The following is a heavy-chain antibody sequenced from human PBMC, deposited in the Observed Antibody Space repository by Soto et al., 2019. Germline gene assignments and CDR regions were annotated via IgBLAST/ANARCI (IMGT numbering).Heavy chain of an antibody. D-gene: IGHD2-21*02. Sequence: EVQLLESGGGLVRPGGSLRLSCAASGFTFSNSAMNWFRQAPGKGLEWVSLISNNGGSASHADSVQGRFIISRDNSINTLHLQMNSLRAEDTAIYYCVREVRDWSSHGSFDFWGRGTMVTVSS. CDR1: GFTFSNSA. V-gene: IGHV3-23*01. CDR3: VREVRDWSSHGSFDF. J-gene: IGHJ3*01. CDR2: ISNNGGSA.